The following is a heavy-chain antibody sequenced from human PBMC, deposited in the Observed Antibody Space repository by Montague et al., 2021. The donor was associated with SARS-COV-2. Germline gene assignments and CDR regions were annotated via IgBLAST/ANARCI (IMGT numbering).Heavy chain of an antibody. CDR1: GGSFSGYY. J-gene: IGHJ4*02. V-gene: IGHV4-59*01. D-gene: IGHD5-24*01. Sequence: SETLSLTCAVYGGSFSGYYWSWVRQPPGKGLEWIGYVYYSGSTNYNPSLKSRVTISVDTSKNQFSLKLSSVTAADTAVYYCARVFPRWLKFDHYFDYWGQGTLVTVSS. CDR3: ARVFPRWLKFDHYFDY. CDR2: VYYSGST.